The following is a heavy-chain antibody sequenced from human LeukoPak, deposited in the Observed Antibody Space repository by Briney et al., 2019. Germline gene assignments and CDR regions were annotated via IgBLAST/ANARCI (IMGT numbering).Heavy chain of an antibody. D-gene: IGHD3-9*01. CDR3: ARDRSELRFFDWFLDF. CDR2: INPNSGGT. Sequence: GASVKVSCKASGYTFTGSYMHWVRQAPGQGLAWMGWINPNSGGTNYAQKFQGRVTMTRDTSISTAYMELSRLTSDDTAVYYCARDRSELRFFDWFLDFWGQGTLVTVSS. V-gene: IGHV1-2*02. J-gene: IGHJ4*02. CDR1: GYTFTGSY.